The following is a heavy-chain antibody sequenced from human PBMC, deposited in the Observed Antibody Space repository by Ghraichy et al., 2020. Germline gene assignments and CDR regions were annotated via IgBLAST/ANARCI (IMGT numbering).Heavy chain of an antibody. D-gene: IGHD2-15*01. J-gene: IGHJ4*02. V-gene: IGHV3-23*01. CDR3: AKDVNFGYCSGGSCLGVDY. Sequence: GGSLRLSCAASRFTFSSYAMSWVRQAPGKGLEWVSAISGSGGFTYYADSVKGRFTISRDNSKNTLYLQMNSLRAEDTAVYYCAKDVNFGYCSGGSCLGVDYWGQGTLVTVSS. CDR2: ISGSGGFT. CDR1: RFTFSSYA.